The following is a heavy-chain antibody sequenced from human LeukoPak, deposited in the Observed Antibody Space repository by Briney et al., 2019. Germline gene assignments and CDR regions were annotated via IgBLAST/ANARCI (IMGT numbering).Heavy chain of an antibody. CDR2: INHSGST. D-gene: IGHD2-15*01. CDR3: ARCGAIMSGGSCYGVDY. V-gene: IGHV4-34*01. CDR1: GGSFSGYY. Sequence: PSETLSLTCAVYGGSFSGYYWSWIRQPPGKGLEWIGEINHSGSTNYNPSLKSRVTISVDTSKNQFSLKLSSVTAADTAVYYCARCGAIMSGGSCYGVDYWGQGTLVTVSS. J-gene: IGHJ4*02.